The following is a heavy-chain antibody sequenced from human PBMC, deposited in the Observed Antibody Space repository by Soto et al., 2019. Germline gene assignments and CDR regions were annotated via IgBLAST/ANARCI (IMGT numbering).Heavy chain of an antibody. J-gene: IGHJ4*02. Sequence: PGGSPRISCAASGHTFCSYAMSWVRQAPGKGLEWVSAISGSGGSTYYADSVKGRFTISRDNSKNTLYLQMNSLRAEDTAVYYCAKDAPYYYDSSGYYDYWGQGTLVTVSS. D-gene: IGHD3-22*01. CDR3: AKDAPYYYDSSGYYDY. V-gene: IGHV3-23*01. CDR2: ISGSGGST. CDR1: GHTFCSYA.